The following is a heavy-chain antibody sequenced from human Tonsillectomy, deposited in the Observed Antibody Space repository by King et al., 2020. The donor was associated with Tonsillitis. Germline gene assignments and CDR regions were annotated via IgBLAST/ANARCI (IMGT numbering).Heavy chain of an antibody. CDR2: VSAYNGNT. J-gene: IGHJ4*02. Sequence: VQLVQSGAEIKKPGASVKVSCKASGYTFASYGLTWVRQAPGQGLEWVGWVSAYNGNTNYEQKLQGRVTMTTDTSTSTAYMELTSLTSDDTAVYYCARGPSNYYDSSSYFENWGQGTLVTVSS. D-gene: IGHD3-22*01. CDR1: GYTFASYG. V-gene: IGHV1-18*04. CDR3: ARGPSNYYDSSSYFEN.